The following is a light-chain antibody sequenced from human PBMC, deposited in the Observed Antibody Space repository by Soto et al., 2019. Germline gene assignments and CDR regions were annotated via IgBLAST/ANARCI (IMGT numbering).Light chain of an antibody. CDR1: SSDVGAYNL. J-gene: IGLJ3*02. CDR2: DVS. CDR3: SSYTNTSTLM. Sequence: QSALTQPASVSGSPGQSITISCIGTSSDVGAYNLVSWYQQHPGRAPKLFIFDVSDRPSGVSTRFSGSKSGNTASLTISGLQAEDEAFYYCSSYTNTSTLMFGGGTKLTVL. V-gene: IGLV2-14*02.